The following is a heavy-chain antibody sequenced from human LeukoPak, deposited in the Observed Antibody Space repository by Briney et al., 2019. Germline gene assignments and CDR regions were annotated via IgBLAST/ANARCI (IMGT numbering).Heavy chain of an antibody. CDR2: ISGSGGST. D-gene: IGHD5-24*01. CDR3: ARGRDGYNFDY. V-gene: IGHV3-23*01. CDR1: GFTFSSYA. J-gene: IGHJ4*02. Sequence: GGSLRLSCAASGFTFSSYAMSWVRQAPGKGLEWVSAISGSGGSTYYADSVKGRFTISRDSSNNTLYLQMSSLRAEDTAVYYCARGRDGYNFDYWGQGTLVTVSS.